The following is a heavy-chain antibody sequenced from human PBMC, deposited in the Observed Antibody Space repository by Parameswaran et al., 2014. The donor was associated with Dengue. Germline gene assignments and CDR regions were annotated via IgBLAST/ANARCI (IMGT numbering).Heavy chain of an antibody. V-gene: IGHV4-38-2*01. D-gene: IGHD3/OR15-3a*01. CDR1: NSSISSTSY. J-gene: IGHJ2*01. CDR2: IYQTGST. Sequence: GSLRLSCVVSNSSISSTSYWGWIRQPPGKGLEWIGSIYQTGSTFDNASLKSRVTLSVDTSNNQFSLKLRSVTAADTAVYYCARHMTVFGLVRYFDIWGRGTLVTVSS. CDR3: ARHMTVFGLVRYFDI.